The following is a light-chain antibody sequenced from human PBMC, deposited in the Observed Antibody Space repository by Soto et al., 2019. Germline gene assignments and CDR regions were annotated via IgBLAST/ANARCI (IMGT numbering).Light chain of an antibody. CDR3: QQFGSSPIT. CDR2: GAS. CDR1: QSVSSSY. Sequence: EIVLTQSPGTLSLSPGERATLSCRASQSVSSSYLAWYQQKPGQAPRLLIYGASSRATGIPDSFSVSGSGIYFTLTISRLEPEDFAVYSCQQFGSSPITFGQGTRLEIK. V-gene: IGKV3-20*01. J-gene: IGKJ5*01.